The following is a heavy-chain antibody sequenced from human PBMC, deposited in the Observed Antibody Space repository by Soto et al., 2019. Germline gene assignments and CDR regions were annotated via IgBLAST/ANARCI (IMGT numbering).Heavy chain of an antibody. V-gene: IGHV5-51*01. CDR2: IYPGDSDT. D-gene: IGHD5-18*01. CDR3: ARSSYGNYYYYGMDV. Sequence: GESLKISCKACGYSFTSYWIGWVRQMPGKGLEWMGIIYPGDSDTRYSPSFQGQVTISADKSISTAYLQWSSLKASDTAMYYCARSSYGNYYYYGMDVWGQGTTVTVSS. J-gene: IGHJ6*02. CDR1: GYSFTSYW.